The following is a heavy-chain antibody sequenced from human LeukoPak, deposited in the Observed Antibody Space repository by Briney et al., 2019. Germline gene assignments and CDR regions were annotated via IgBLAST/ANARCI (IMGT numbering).Heavy chain of an antibody. D-gene: IGHD3-3*01. CDR1: GYTFTGYY. V-gene: IGHV1-2*02. CDR2: INPNSGGT. J-gene: IGHJ4*02. Sequence: GASVKVSCKASGYTFTGYYMHWVRQAPGQGLEWMGWINPNSGGTNYAQKFQGRVTITRNTSISTAYMELSSLRSEDTAVYYCARGPTPDFWSGYSIGYYFDYWGQGTLVTVSS. CDR3: ARGPTPDFWSGYSIGYYFDY.